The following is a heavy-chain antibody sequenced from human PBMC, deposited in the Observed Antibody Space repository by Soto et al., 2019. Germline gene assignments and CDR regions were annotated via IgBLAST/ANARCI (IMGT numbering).Heavy chain of an antibody. CDR3: ARHTPAISISDH. Sequence: SETLSLTCTVSGGSISSSSYCWGWIRQPPGKGLEWIGSIYYSGSTYYNPSLKSRVTISVDTSKNQFSLKLSSVTAADTAVYYCARHTPAISISDHWGQGTLVTVSS. CDR2: IYYSGST. J-gene: IGHJ4*02. CDR1: GGSISSSSYC. V-gene: IGHV4-39*01. D-gene: IGHD2-15*01.